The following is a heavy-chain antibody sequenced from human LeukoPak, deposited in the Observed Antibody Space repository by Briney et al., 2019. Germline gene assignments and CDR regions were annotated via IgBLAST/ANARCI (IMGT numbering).Heavy chain of an antibody. V-gene: IGHV3-23*01. J-gene: IGHJ4*02. Sequence: GGSLRLSCAASGFTFSSYAMSWVRQAPGKGLEWVSAISGSGDSTYYGDSVKGRFTISRDNSKNTPYLQMNNLRAEDTAVYYCAKTRPLDSSSWSHGDYWGQGTLVTVSS. CDR3: AKTRPLDSSSWSHGDY. D-gene: IGHD6-13*01. CDR2: ISGSGDST. CDR1: GFTFSSYA.